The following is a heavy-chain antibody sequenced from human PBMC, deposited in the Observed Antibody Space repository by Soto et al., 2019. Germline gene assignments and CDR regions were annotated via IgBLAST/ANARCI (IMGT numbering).Heavy chain of an antibody. CDR3: ARDRGIVGATSGSYYYYYGMDV. CDR2: IIPIFGTA. V-gene: IGHV1-69*13. CDR1: GGTFSSYA. J-gene: IGHJ6*02. Sequence: SVKVSCKASGGTFSSYAISWVRQAPGQGLEWMGGIIPIFGTANYAQKFQGRVTITADESTSTAYMELSSLRSEDTAVYYCARDRGIVGATSGSYYYYYGMDVWGQGTTVTVSS. D-gene: IGHD1-26*01.